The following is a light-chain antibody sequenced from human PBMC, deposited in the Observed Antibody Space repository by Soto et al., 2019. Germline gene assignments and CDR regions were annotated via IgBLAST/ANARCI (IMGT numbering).Light chain of an antibody. J-gene: IGKJ1*01. Sequence: DIQVTQSPSAMSASVGDRVTXTCRASQDISHYLAWFQQKPGKVPKRLIFAVSNLESGVPSRFRGSGSGTEFTLTITSLQPEDFATYYCLQNNSYPWTFGQGTKVDIK. CDR3: LQNNSYPWT. CDR2: AVS. V-gene: IGKV1-17*03. CDR1: QDISHY.